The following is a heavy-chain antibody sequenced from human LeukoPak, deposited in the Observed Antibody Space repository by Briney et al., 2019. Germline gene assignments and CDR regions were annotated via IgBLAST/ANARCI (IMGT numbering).Heavy chain of an antibody. D-gene: IGHD6-19*01. CDR2: IKVDGIEK. J-gene: IGHJ4*02. V-gene: IGHV3-7*04. Sequence: GGSLRLSCVASGFIFSDYWMSWVRQAPGKGPEWVANIKVDGIEKYYADSVKGRFTISRDNAKNSPYLQMNSLRAEDTAVYYCARDSAGSGWVYWGQGTLVTVSS. CDR3: ARDSAGSGWVY. CDR1: GFIFSDYW.